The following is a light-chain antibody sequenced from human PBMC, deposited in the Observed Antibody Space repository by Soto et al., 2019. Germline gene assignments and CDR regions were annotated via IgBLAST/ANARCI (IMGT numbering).Light chain of an antibody. CDR3: SSYTRSNTYV. CDR2: EVS. CDR1: SSDVGGYNY. J-gene: IGLJ1*01. V-gene: IGLV2-14*01. Sequence: LTQPASVSGSPGQSITISCTGTSSDVGGYNYVSWYQQHPGKAPKFMIYEVSNRPSGVSNRFSGSKSGNTASLTISGLQAEDEADYHCSSYTRSNTYVFGTGTKVTVL.